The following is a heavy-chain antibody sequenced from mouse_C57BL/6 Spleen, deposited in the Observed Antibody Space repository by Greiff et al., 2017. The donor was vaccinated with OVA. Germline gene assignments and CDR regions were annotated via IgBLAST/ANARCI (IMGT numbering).Heavy chain of an antibody. D-gene: IGHD1-1*01. CDR1: GYTFTSYW. CDR3: ARRGITTVEGY. CDR2: IDPSDSYT. J-gene: IGHJ2*01. V-gene: IGHV1-50*01. Sequence: QVQLQQPGAELVKPGASVKLSCKASGYTFTSYWMQWVKQRPGQGLEWIGGIDPSDSYTNYNQKFKGKATLTVDTSSSTAYMQLSSLTSEDSAVYYCARRGITTVEGYWGQGTTLTVSS.